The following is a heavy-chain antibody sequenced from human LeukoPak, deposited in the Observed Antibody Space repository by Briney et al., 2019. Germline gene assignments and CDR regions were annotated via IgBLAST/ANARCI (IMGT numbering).Heavy chain of an antibody. V-gene: IGHV4-59*08. J-gene: IGHJ3*02. CDR3: ARFEGSTWGDAFDI. CDR1: GGSINNYY. CDR2: IYYTGRT. D-gene: IGHD3-16*01. Sequence: PSETLSLTCTVSGGSINNYYWSRIRQPPGKGLEWIGYIYYTGRTNYNPSLQSRVTMSVDTSKNQFSLKLRSVTAADTAVYYCARFEGSTWGDAFDIWGQGTMVTVSS.